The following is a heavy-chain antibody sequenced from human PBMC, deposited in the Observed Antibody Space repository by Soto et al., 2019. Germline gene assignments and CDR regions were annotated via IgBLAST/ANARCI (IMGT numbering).Heavy chain of an antibody. J-gene: IGHJ5*02. CDR2: INAGNGNT. CDR1: GYTFTSYA. Sequence: GASVKVSCKAFGYTFTSYAMHWGRQAPGQRLEWMGWINAGNGNTKYSQKFQGRVTITRDTSASTAYMELSSLRSEDTAVYYCARDLYADIAVAGPRGYNWFDPWGQGTLVTVSS. V-gene: IGHV1-3*01. CDR3: ARDLYADIAVAGPRGYNWFDP. D-gene: IGHD6-19*01.